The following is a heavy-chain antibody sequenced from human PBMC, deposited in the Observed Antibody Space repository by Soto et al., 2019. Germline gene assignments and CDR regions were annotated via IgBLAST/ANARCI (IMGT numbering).Heavy chain of an antibody. CDR2: IYYSGST. J-gene: IGHJ4*02. V-gene: IGHV4-39*01. Sequence: PSETLSLTCTVSGGSISSSSYYWGWIRQPPGKGLEWIGSIYYSGSTYYNPSLKSRVTISVDTSKNQFSLKLSSVTAADTAVYYCARLEWELLLDYWGQGTLVTVSS. CDR3: ARLEWELLLDY. D-gene: IGHD1-26*01. CDR1: GGSISSSSYY.